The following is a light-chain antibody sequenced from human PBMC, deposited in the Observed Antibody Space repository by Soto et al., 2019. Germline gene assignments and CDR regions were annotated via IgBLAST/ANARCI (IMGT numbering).Light chain of an antibody. J-gene: IGKJ3*01. Sequence: AIRMTQSPSSLSASTGDRVTITCRASQDVSIYLAWYQQKPGNAPKLLISATSTLQNGVPSRFSGSGSAKDFTLTVRSLQSEDFATYYCQQYYSYPLTFGPGTKVDVK. V-gene: IGKV1-8*01. CDR1: QDVSIY. CDR2: ATS. CDR3: QQYYSYPLT.